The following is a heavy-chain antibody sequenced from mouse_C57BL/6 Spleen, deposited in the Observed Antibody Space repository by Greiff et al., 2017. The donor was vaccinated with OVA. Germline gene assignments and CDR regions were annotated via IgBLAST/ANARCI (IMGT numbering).Heavy chain of an antibody. CDR1: GYTFTDYY. V-gene: IGHV1-76*01. D-gene: IGHD1-1*01. CDR3: ARGLITTVALDY. J-gene: IGHJ2*01. CDR2: IYPGSGNT. Sequence: VQLQQSGAELVRPGASVKLSCKASGYTFTDYYINWVKQRPGQGLEWIARIYPGSGNTYYNEKFKGKATLTAEKSSSTAYMQLSSLTSEDSAVYFCARGLITTVALDYWGQGTTLTVSS.